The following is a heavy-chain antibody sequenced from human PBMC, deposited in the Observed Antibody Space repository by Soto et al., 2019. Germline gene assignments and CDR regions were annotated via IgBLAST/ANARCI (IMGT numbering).Heavy chain of an antibody. V-gene: IGHV4-4*07. D-gene: IGHD6-13*01. Sequence: SETLSLTCTVSGGSISSYYWSWIRQPAGKGLEWIGRIYTSGSTNYNPSLKSRVTMSVDTSKNQFSLKLSSVTAADTAMYYCANHAIAAAGLSGSDPPQNKNYGMDVWGQGTTVTVSS. CDR2: IYTSGST. CDR3: ANHAIAAAGLSGSDPPQNKNYGMDV. CDR1: GGSISSYY. J-gene: IGHJ6*02.